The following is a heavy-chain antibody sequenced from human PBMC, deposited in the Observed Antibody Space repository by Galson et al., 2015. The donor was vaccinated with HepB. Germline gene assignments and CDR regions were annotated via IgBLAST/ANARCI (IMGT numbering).Heavy chain of an antibody. CDR1: GYTFTSYA. V-gene: IGHV1-69*01. Sequence: SGYTFTSYAMNWVRQAPGQGLEWMGGIIPIFGTANYAQKFQGRVTITADESTSTAYMELSSLRSEDTAVYYCARCTGSRWYRVFAFDIWGQGTMVTVSS. J-gene: IGHJ3*02. CDR3: ARCTGSRWYRVFAFDI. CDR2: IIPIFGTA. D-gene: IGHD6-19*01.